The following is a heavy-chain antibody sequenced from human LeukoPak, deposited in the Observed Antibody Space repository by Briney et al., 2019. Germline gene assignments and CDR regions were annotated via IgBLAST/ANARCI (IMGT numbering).Heavy chain of an antibody. J-gene: IGHJ6*04. CDR2: IYCSGST. CDR1: GSSISSYY. D-gene: IGHD1-26*01. CDR3: ATGYSTYYYYYAMDV. V-gene: IGHV4-59*01. Sequence: SETLSLTCTVSGSSISSYYWSWVRQPPGKGLEWVGDIYCSGSTNYNASLKSRLTISLDTSKPQFSLKLSSVTAADTAVYYCATGYSTYYYYYAMDVWGKGTTVSVSS.